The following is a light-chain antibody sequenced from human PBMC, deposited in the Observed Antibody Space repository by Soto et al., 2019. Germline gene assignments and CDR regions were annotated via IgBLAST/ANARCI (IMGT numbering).Light chain of an antibody. CDR2: GNI. CDR1: SSNIGADYD. Sequence: QSVLTQPPSVSGAPGQRVTISCTGSSSNIGADYDVHWYQQRPGTAPKLLIFGNINRPSGVPDRFSGSKSGTSASLAITGLQAEDEGDYYCQSYHSTLSARYVFGTGTKLTVL. V-gene: IGLV1-40*01. J-gene: IGLJ1*01. CDR3: QSYHSTLSARYV.